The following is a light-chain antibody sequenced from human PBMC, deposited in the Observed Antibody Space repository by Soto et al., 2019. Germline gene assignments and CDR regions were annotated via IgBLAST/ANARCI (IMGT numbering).Light chain of an antibody. V-gene: IGKV3-20*01. J-gene: IGKJ5*01. Sequence: EIVLTQSPGTLSLSPGERTTLSCRASQSISRYLAWYQQKPGQGPRLLIYGASSRATGNPDRFSGSGSGTDFTLTISCLQSEDFATYYCQQYYSYLTFGQGTRLEI. CDR3: QQYYSYLT. CDR1: QSISRY. CDR2: GAS.